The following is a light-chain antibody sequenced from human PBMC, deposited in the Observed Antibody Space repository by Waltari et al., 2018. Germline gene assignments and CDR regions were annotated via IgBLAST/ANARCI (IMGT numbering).Light chain of an antibody. CDR1: QSIRNN. CDR3: HHYNKRPPSYT. CDR2: RAP. Sequence: EIVMTQSPVTLSVSPGASVTLSCRARQSIRNNLAWYQQKAGQPPRLLIYRAPTRAPGLPARFSGSGSGTEFALTISSLQPEDFAVYYCHHYNKRPPSYTFGQGTRLEIK. V-gene: IGKV3-15*01. J-gene: IGKJ2*01.